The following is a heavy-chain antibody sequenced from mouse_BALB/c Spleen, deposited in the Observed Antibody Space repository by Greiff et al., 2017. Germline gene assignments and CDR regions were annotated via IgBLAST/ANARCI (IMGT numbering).Heavy chain of an antibody. D-gene: IGHD2-2*01. V-gene: IGHV1-14*01. CDR3: ARTDGYDGLDY. J-gene: IGHJ2*01. CDR2: INPYNDGT. CDR1: GYTFTSYV. Sequence: EVQLQESGPELVKPGASVKMSCKASGYTFTSYVMHWVKQKPGQGLEWIGYINPYNDGTKYNEKFNGKATLTSDNSSSTAYMELSSLTSEDSAVYYCARTDGYDGLDYWGQGTTLTVSS.